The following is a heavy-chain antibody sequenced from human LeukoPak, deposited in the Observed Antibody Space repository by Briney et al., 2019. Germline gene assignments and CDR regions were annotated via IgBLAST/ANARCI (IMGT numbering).Heavy chain of an antibody. D-gene: IGHD3-22*01. CDR3: ARPLYYYDSSGYAY. Sequence: SETLSLTCTVSGGSISSYYWSWIRQPPGKGLEWIGYIYYSGSTNYDPSLKSRVTISVDTSKNQFSLKLSSVTAADTAVYYCARPLYYYDSSGYAYWGQGTLVTVSS. CDR1: GGSISSYY. J-gene: IGHJ4*02. CDR2: IYYSGST. V-gene: IGHV4-59*08.